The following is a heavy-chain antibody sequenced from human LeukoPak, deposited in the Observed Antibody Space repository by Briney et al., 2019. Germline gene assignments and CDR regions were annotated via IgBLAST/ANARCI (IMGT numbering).Heavy chain of an antibody. CDR3: ARNPAVAGAFLGWSDP. V-gene: IGHV4-59*01. Sequence: PSETLSLTCTVSGDSISGYYWTWIRQPPGKGLEWIGHISYSGSANSNPSLKSRVTISVDTSKNQFSLKLTSVTAADTAVYYCARNPAVAGAFLGWSDPWGQGTLVTVFS. J-gene: IGHJ5*02. CDR1: GDSISGYY. CDR2: ISYSGSA. D-gene: IGHD6-19*01.